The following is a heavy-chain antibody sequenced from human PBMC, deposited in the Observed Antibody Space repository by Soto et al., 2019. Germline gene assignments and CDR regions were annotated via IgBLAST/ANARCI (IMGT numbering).Heavy chain of an antibody. J-gene: IGHJ4*02. D-gene: IGHD3-22*01. Sequence: GGSLRLSCAASGFTFSNAWMSWVRQAPGKGLEWVGRIKSKTDGGTTDYAAPVKGRFTISRDDSKNTLYLQMNSLKTEDTAVYYCTTQKTMIVVVYYFDYWGQGTLVTVSS. CDR2: IKSKTDGGTT. CDR1: GFTFSNAW. CDR3: TTQKTMIVVVYYFDY. V-gene: IGHV3-15*01.